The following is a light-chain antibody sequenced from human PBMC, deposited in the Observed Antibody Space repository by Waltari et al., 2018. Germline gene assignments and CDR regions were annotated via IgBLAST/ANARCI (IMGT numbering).Light chain of an antibody. CDR2: DVS. CDR3: CSYAGSYTWV. Sequence: QSALTQPRSVSGSPGQSVIIPCTGTSSDVGAYNYVSWYQQHPGKAPKLMIYDVSKRPAGFPDRFSGSKSGNTASLTISGLQAEDEADYYCCSYAGSYTWVFGGGTKLTVL. V-gene: IGLV2-11*01. J-gene: IGLJ3*02. CDR1: SSDVGAYNY.